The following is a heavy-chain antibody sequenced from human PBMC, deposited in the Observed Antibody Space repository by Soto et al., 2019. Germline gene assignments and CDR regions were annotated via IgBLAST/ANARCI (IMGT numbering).Heavy chain of an antibody. CDR3: AKDPTSYDSSAQFDS. CDR2: INTYNGNT. Sequence: ASVKVSCKASGYTFINYGINWVRQAPGQGLEWMGWINTYNGNTHYAQMLQGRVSVTTDTSTSTAYMELRGLRSDDTAVYYCAKDPTSYDSSAQFDSWGQGTLVTVSS. J-gene: IGHJ4*02. D-gene: IGHD3-22*01. CDR1: GYTFINYG. V-gene: IGHV1-18*01.